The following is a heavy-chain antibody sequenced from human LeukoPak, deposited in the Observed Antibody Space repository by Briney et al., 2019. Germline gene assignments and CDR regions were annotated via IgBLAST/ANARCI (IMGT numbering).Heavy chain of an antibody. CDR3: ARGYCSTGDCYEFDH. V-gene: IGHV1-2*02. CDR2: INPNNGGP. Sequence: ASVKVSCKASGYSFTGYYMHWVRQAPGQGLEWMGWINPNNGGPNYPQNFRGRVTMTRDTSISTAYMELSRLRSDDTAVYCCARGYCSTGDCYEFDHWGQGTLVTVSS. D-gene: IGHD2-15*01. CDR1: GYSFTGYY. J-gene: IGHJ4*02.